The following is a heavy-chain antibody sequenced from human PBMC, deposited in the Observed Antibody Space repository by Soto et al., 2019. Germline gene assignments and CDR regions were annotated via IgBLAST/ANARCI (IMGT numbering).Heavy chain of an antibody. CDR2: IIPILGIA. V-gene: IGHV1-69*02. CDR3: ASSAWTEYYYYGMDV. Sequence: QVQLVQSGAEVKKPGSSVKVSCKASGGTFSSYTISWVRQAPGQGLEWMGRIIPILGIANYAQKFQGRVTITADKSTSTAYMELSSLRSEDTAVYYCASSAWTEYYYYGMDVWGQGTTVTVSS. D-gene: IGHD2-21*02. J-gene: IGHJ6*02. CDR1: GGTFSSYT.